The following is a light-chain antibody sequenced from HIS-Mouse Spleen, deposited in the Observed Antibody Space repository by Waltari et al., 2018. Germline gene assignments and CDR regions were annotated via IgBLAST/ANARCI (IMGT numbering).Light chain of an antibody. CDR1: SSDVGSYNL. V-gene: IGLV2-23*01. CDR2: EGS. J-gene: IGLJ2*01. CDR3: CSYAGSSTLV. Sequence: QSALTQPASVSGSPGQSITISCTGTSSDVGSYNLVSWYQQPPGKAPKLMSYEGSKRPSGVSNRFAGSKSGNPASLTISGLQAEDEADYYCCSYAGSSTLVFGGGTKLTVL.